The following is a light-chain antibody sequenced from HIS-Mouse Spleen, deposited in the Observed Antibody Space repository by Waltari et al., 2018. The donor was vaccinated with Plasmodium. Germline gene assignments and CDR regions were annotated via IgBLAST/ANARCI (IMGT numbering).Light chain of an antibody. CDR3: QQYYSTPPYT. CDR2: WAS. CDR1: QSVFYSSNNKNY. V-gene: IGKV4-1*01. J-gene: IGKJ2*01. Sequence: DIVMTQSPDSLAVSLGARATIHCQSSQSVFYSSNNKNYLAWYQQKPGQPPKLLIYWASTRESGVPDRFSGSGSGTDFTLTISSLQAEDVAVYYCQQYYSTPPYTFGQGTKLEIK.